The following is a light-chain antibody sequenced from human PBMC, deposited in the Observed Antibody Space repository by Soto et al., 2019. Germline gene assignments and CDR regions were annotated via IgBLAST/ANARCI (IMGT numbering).Light chain of an antibody. J-gene: IGKJ4*01. Sequence: EIVMTQSPATLSVSPGERATLSCRASQSVSSNLAWYQQKPGQAPRLLIYGASTRATGIPARFSGSGSGTECTLTINSLQSEDFAVYYCQRYNNWPLTFGGGTKV. CDR2: GAS. CDR3: QRYNNWPLT. CDR1: QSVSSN. V-gene: IGKV3-15*01.